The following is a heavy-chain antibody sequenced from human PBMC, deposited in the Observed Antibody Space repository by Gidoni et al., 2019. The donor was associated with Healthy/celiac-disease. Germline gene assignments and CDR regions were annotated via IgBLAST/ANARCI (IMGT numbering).Heavy chain of an antibody. J-gene: IGHJ3*02. CDR2: IGTAGDT. Sequence: EVQLVESGGGLVQPGGSLRISCAASGFTFSSYDMHWVRQATGKGLEWVSAIGTAGDTYYPGSVKGRFTISRENAKNSLYLQMNSLRAGDTAVYYCARERPSDYGVLGDAFDIWGQGTMVTVSS. CDR1: GFTFSSYD. V-gene: IGHV3-13*01. CDR3: ARERPSDYGVLGDAFDI. D-gene: IGHD4-17*01.